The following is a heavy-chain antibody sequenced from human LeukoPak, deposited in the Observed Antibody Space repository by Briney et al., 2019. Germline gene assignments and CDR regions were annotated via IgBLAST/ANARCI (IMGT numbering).Heavy chain of an antibody. CDR3: AAGAGWLIDW. CDR2: IEKDGSEI. D-gene: IGHD6-19*01. Sequence: PGGSLRLSCAASGFTFSNYWMNWVRQAPGKGMEWVAIIEKDGSEILYVDSVKGRFTISRDNAKNSPYLQMNSLRAEDTAVYYCAAGAGWLIDWWGQGTLVTVSS. V-gene: IGHV3-7*01. CDR1: GFTFSNYW. J-gene: IGHJ4*02.